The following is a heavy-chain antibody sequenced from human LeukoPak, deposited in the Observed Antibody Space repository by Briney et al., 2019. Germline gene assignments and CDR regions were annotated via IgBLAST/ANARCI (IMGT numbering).Heavy chain of an antibody. CDR1: GFTFSSHT. Sequence: PGGSLRLSCAAPGFTFSSHTINWVRQAPGKGLEWVSSISGSTTCKYHADSVKGRITISRDNAKNSVFLQMNSLRAEDTAVYYCARAASPKPFDFWGQGTLVTVSS. CDR3: ARAASPKPFDF. V-gene: IGHV3-21*01. CDR2: ISGSTTCK. J-gene: IGHJ5*01. D-gene: IGHD1-14*01.